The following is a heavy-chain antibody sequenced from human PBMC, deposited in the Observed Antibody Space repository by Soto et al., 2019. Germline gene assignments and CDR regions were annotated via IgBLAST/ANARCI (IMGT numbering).Heavy chain of an antibody. D-gene: IGHD3-22*01. V-gene: IGHV3-7*05. CDR1: GFTFSSYW. CDR3: AREPGSSGSHFDY. J-gene: IGHJ4*02. Sequence: EVQLVESGGGLVQPGGSLRLSCAASGFTFSSYWMSWVRQAPGKGLEWVANIKQDGSEKYYVDSVKGRFTISRDNAKNSLYLQMNSLRAEDTAVYYCAREPGSSGSHFDYWGQGTLVTVSS. CDR2: IKQDGSEK.